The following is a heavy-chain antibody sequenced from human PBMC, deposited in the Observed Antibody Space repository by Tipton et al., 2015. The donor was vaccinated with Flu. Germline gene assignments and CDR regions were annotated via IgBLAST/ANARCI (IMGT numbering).Heavy chain of an antibody. CDR2: IYSGGST. V-gene: IGHV3-66*04. CDR1: GFTVSSNY. Sequence: SLRLSCAASGFTVSSNYMSWVRQAPGKGLEWVSVIYSGGSTYYADSVKGRFTISRDNSKNTLYLQMNSLRAEDTAVFYCARLRGPTANLPGVLDYWGQGTLVTVSS. CDR3: ARLRGPTANLPGVLDY. D-gene: IGHD2-21*02. J-gene: IGHJ4*02.